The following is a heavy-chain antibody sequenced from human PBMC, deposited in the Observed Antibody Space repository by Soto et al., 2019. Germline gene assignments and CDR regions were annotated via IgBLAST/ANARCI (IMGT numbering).Heavy chain of an antibody. CDR2: ISYDGINK. J-gene: IGHJ4*02. D-gene: IGHD2-2*01. CDR1: GFTFGSYA. CDR3: VRDGEVVAASRNFFDY. V-gene: IGHV3-30-3*01. Sequence: XGSLRLSCAASGFTFGSYAFHWVRQAPGKGLEWVALISYDGINKHYADSVQGRFTISRDNSKNTVFLQMNSLRAEDTAVYYCVRDGEVVAASRNFFDYWGQGTLVTVSS.